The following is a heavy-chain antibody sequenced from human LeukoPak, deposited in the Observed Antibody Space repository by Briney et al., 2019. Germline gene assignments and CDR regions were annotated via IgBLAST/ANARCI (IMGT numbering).Heavy chain of an antibody. CDR3: ARDLLEETNYYYGMDV. J-gene: IGHJ6*02. Sequence: GASVKVSCKASGYTFTGYYMHWVRQAPGQGLEWMGRIIPILGIANYAQKFQGRVTITADKSTSTAYMELRSLRSDDTAVYYCARDLLEETNYYYGMDVWGQGTTVTVSS. V-gene: IGHV1-69*04. CDR1: GYTFTGYY. D-gene: IGHD1-26*01. CDR2: IIPILGIA.